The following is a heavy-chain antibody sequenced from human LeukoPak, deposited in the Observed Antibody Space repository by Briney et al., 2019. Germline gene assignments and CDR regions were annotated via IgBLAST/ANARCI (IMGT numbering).Heavy chain of an antibody. CDR1: GFTFSSYA. V-gene: IGHV3-30*04. Sequence: GGSLRLSCAASGFTFSSYAMHWVRQAPGKGLEWVAVISYDGSNKYYADSVKGRFTISRDNSKNTLYLQMNSLRAEDTAVYYCARVNVNYDFWSGSDYWGQGTLVTVSS. CDR2: ISYDGSNK. D-gene: IGHD3-3*01. J-gene: IGHJ4*02. CDR3: ARVNVNYDFWSGSDY.